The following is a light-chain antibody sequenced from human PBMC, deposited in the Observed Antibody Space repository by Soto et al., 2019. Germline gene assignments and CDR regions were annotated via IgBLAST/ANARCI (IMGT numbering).Light chain of an antibody. CDR3: QSYDSSLSGSL. CDR2: GNS. V-gene: IGLV1-40*01. Sequence: QSVLTQPPSVSGAPGQRVTISCTGSSSNIGAGYDVHWYQQLPGTAPKLLIYGNSNRPSGVPDRISGSKSGTSASLAIPGLQAENEADYYCQSYDSSLSGSLFGGGTKL. CDR1: SSNIGAGYD. J-gene: IGLJ3*02.